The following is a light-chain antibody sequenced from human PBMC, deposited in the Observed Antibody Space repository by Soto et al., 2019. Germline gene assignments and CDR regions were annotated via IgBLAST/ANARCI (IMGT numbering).Light chain of an antibody. J-gene: IGKJ2*01. CDR3: QQSYSTPRT. CDR1: QSISSY. Sequence: DIQMTQSPSSLSASVGDRVTITCRASQSISSYLNWYQQKPGKAPKLLIYAASSLQGGVPSRFSGSESGTDFTLTIGSLQPEDFATYYCQQSYSTPRTFGQGTKLEIK. V-gene: IGKV1-39*01. CDR2: AAS.